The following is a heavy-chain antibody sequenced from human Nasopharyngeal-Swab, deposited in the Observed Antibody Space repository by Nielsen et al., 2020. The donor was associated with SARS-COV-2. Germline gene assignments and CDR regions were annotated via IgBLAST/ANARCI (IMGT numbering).Heavy chain of an antibody. D-gene: IGHD4-17*01. CDR1: GFTFSSSG. CDR3: AKDVHGDYGGIDY. Sequence: GESLKISCAASGFTFSSSGMDWVRQAPGKGLEWVAVISYDGSNEYYGDSVKGRFTIYRDNSKNTLYRQMNSLRIDDTSVYYCAKDVHGDYGGIDYWGQGILVTVSS. V-gene: IGHV3-30*18. J-gene: IGHJ4*02. CDR2: ISYDGSNE.